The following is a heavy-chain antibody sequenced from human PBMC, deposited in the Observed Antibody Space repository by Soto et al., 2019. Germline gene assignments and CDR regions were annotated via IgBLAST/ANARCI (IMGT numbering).Heavy chain of an antibody. CDR1: GFTFSTSW. J-gene: IGHJ3*02. V-gene: IGHV3-7*01. CDR3: AGDFSPADGDLFYDAFDI. Sequence: EVQLVESGGDLVQPGGSLRLSCAASGFTFSTSWMTWVRQAPGTGLEWVANIRKDGSVIHYGDSVKGRFTISRDNAKTSRYLEMTNWRVGARAVYFCAGDFSPADGDLFYDAFDIWGQAKGVTVSP. CDR2: IRKDGSVI.